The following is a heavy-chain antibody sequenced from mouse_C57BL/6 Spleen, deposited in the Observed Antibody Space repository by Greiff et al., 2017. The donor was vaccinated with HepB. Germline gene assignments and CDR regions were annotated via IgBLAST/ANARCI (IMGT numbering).Heavy chain of an antibody. CDR3: ARRGFYYGSSYEDYFDY. V-gene: IGHV1-52*01. J-gene: IGHJ2*01. Sequence: VKLQQPGAELVRPGSSVKLSCKASGYTFTSYWMHWVKQRPIQGLEWIGNIDPSDSETHYNQKFKDKATLTVDKSSSTAYMQLSSLTSEDSAVYYCARRGFYYGSSYEDYFDYWGQGTTLTVSS. CDR2: IDPSDSET. CDR1: GYTFTSYW. D-gene: IGHD1-1*01.